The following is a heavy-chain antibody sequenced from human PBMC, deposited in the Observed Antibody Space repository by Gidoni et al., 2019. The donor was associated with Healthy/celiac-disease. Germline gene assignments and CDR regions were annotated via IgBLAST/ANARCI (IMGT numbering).Heavy chain of an antibody. D-gene: IGHD2-21*02. CDR1: GFTFSSYS. V-gene: IGHV3-48*01. J-gene: IGHJ6*02. CDR3: ARDLDGGNFPGMDV. CDR2: ISSSSSTI. Sequence: EVQLLVSGGGLVQPGGSLRLACAASGFTFSSYSTNWVRQAPGKGLEWVSYISSSSSTIYYADSVKGRFTISRDNAKNSRYLQMNSLRAEDTAVYDCARDLDGGNFPGMDVWGQGTTVTVSS.